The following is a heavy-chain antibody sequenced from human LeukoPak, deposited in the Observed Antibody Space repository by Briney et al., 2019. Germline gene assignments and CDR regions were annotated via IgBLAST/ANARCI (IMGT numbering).Heavy chain of an antibody. J-gene: IGHJ6*03. Sequence: SETLSLTCAVYGGSFSGYYWSWIRQPPGKGLEWIGEINHSGSTNYNPSLKSRVTISVDTSKNQLSLKLSSVTAADTAVYYCARGRKTMVRGVISSSSLYYYSYYMDVWGKGTTVTISS. CDR1: GGSFSGYY. D-gene: IGHD3-10*01. CDR2: INHSGST. CDR3: ARGRKTMVRGVISSSSLYYYSYYMDV. V-gene: IGHV4-34*01.